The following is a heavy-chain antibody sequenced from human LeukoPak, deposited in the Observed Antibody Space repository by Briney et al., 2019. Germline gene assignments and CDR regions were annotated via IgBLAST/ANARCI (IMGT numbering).Heavy chain of an antibody. J-gene: IGHJ6*03. CDR1: GFTFSSYS. Sequence: GGSLRLSCAASGFTFSSYSMNWVRQAPGKGLEWVSSISSSSSYIYYADSVKGRFTISRDNAKNSLYLQMDSLRAEDTAVYYCARAPTAAAGTVAGGYYYYMDVWGKGTTVTVSS. CDR2: ISSSSSYI. CDR3: ARAPTAAAGTVAGGYYYYMDV. V-gene: IGHV3-21*01. D-gene: IGHD6-13*01.